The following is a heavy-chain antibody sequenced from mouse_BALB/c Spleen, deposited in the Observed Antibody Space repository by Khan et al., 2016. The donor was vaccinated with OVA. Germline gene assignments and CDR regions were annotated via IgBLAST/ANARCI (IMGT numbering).Heavy chain of an antibody. V-gene: IGHV1S135*01. CDR1: GYSFTDYY. CDR2: IDPFNGGT. Sequence: EVQLQESGPELMKPGASVKISCKASGYSFTDYYIHWVKQSHGQSLEWIGYIDPFNGGTNFNQKFKGTATLTVVKSSSTAYMHLNGRTSDDSAGYYGTRLGTTGWFAYWGQGTLGTVAA. J-gene: IGHJ3*01. CDR3: TRLGTTGWFAY. D-gene: IGHD2-13*01.